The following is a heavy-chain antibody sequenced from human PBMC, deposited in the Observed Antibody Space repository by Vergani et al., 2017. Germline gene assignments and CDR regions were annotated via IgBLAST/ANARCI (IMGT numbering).Heavy chain of an antibody. Sequence: QLQLQESGPGLVKPSETLSLTCTVSGGSISSSSYYWGWIRQPPGKGLEWIGSIYYSGRTYYNPSLKSRVTISVDTSKNQFSLKLSSVTAADTAVYYCARQYRGYYDSSGYYLWDYYYGMDVWGQGTTVTVSS. CDR3: ARQYRGYYDSSGYYLWDYYYGMDV. J-gene: IGHJ6*02. D-gene: IGHD3-22*01. CDR1: GGSISSSSYY. CDR2: IYYSGRT. V-gene: IGHV4-39*01.